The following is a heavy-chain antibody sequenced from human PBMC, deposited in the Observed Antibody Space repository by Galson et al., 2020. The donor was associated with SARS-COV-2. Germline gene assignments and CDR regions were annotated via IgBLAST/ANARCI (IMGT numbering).Heavy chain of an antibody. V-gene: IGHV4-34*01. CDR2: ITHNGIT. Sequence: SETLSLTCAVYGGSFSGYYWSWLRQPPGKRLEWIAEITHNGITNYNPSLKSRVTMSVDPSNNQFSLNLSSVTAADTAVYYCAKVGVRYLNPRGGFFQHWGQGTLVTVSS. CDR3: AKVGVRYLNPRGGFFQH. J-gene: IGHJ1*01. CDR1: GGSFSGYY. D-gene: IGHD3-9*01.